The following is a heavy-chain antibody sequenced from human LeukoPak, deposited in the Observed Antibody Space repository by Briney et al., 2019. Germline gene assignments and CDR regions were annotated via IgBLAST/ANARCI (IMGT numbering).Heavy chain of an antibody. V-gene: IGHV1-18*01. Sequence: SVKVSCXASGYTFTSYGISWVRHAPGQGLEWMGWISAYNGNTNYAQKLQGRVTMTTDTSTSTAYMELRSLRSDDTAVYYCARDIRYSSGPRAFDIGGQGTMVTVSS. D-gene: IGHD6-19*01. CDR2: ISAYNGNT. CDR1: GYTFTSYG. CDR3: ARDIRYSSGPRAFDI. J-gene: IGHJ3*02.